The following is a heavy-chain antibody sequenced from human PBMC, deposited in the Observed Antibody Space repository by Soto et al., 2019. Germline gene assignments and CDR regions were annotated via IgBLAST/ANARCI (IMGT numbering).Heavy chain of an antibody. D-gene: IGHD2-2*01. CDR2: INHSGST. J-gene: IGHJ5*02. CDR3: ARGSYCSSTSCYQPYNWFDP. Sequence: TETLSLTCAVYGGSFSGYYWSWIRQPPGKGLEWIGEINHSGSTNYNPSLKSRVTISVDTSKNQFSLKLSSVTAADTAVYYCARGSYCSSTSCYQPYNWFDPWGQGTLVTVSS. CDR1: GGSFSGYY. V-gene: IGHV4-34*01.